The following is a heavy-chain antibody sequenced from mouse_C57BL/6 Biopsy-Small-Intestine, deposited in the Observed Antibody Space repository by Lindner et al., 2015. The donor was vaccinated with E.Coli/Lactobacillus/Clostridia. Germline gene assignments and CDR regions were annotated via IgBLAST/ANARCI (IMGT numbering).Heavy chain of an antibody. CDR3: ARSLVGATLGDWYFDL. V-gene: IGHV1-22*01. D-gene: IGHD1-1*02. J-gene: IGHJ1*01. CDR2: INPNSGGT. CDR1: GYTFTGYY. Sequence: SVKVSCKASGYTFTGYYMHWVRQAPGQGLEWMGWINPNSGGTSYAQKFQGRVTMTRDTSISTAYMELSRLRSDDTAVYYCARSLVGATLGDWYFDLWGRGTLVTVSS.